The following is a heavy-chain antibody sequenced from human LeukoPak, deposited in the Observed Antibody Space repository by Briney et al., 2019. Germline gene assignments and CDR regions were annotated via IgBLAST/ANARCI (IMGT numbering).Heavy chain of an antibody. CDR3: ARGLFNYDSSGLNY. CDR2: IWSDGSNK. D-gene: IGHD3-22*01. Sequence: GRSLRLSSAASGFIFSSYGMYWVRQAPGKGLEWVTNIWSDGSNKYYADSVKGRFTISRDNSKNTLYLQMNSLRAEDTAVYYCARGLFNYDSSGLNYWGQGTLVTVSS. CDR1: GFIFSSYG. J-gene: IGHJ4*02. V-gene: IGHV3-33*01.